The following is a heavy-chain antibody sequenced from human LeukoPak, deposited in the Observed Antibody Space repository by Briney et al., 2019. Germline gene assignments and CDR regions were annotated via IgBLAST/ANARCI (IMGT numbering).Heavy chain of an antibody. J-gene: IGHJ4*02. D-gene: IGHD3-22*01. Sequence: GGSLRLSCAASGFTFSDYYMSWIRQAPGKGLEWVSYISSSGSTIYYADSVKGRFTISRDNSKNTVHLQMNSLRAEDTATYYCARRAGDYSHPYDYWGQGTLVTVSS. CDR1: GFTFSDYY. CDR2: ISSSGSTI. V-gene: IGHV3-11*01. CDR3: ARRAGDYSHPYDY.